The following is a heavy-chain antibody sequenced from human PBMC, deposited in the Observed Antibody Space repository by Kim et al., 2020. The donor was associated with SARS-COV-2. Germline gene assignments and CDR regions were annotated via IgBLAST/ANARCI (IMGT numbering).Heavy chain of an antibody. Sequence: GGSLRLSCVASGFAFSQFDMTWARQAPGKGLEWVSSVSGDGYHKFYADSVKGRFTISRDNSLNTLYLQLSSLGADDTALYYCAAKTVLNIDYFDHWGRGTLVTVSS. CDR2: VSGDGYHK. CDR3: AAKTVLNIDYFDH. CDR1: GFAFSQFD. J-gene: IGHJ4*02. V-gene: IGHV3-23*01. D-gene: IGHD3-16*01.